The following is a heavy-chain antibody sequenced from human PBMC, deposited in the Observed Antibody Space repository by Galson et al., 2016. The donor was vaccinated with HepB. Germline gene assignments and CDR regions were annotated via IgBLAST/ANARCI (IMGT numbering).Heavy chain of an antibody. J-gene: IGHJ6*02. CDR2: IDPDDSYT. Sequence: QSGAEVKEPGESLRISCQGSGYRLTDYWITWVRQVPGKGLQWMGRIDPDDSYTNYSPSFQGHVTISVDKSINTAYLQWSTLKASDTAIYYCARALEYGSRNVYDYYAIDVWGPWTTVIV. D-gene: IGHD4-17*01. V-gene: IGHV5-10-1*01. CDR1: GYRLTDYW. CDR3: ARALEYGSRNVYDYYAIDV.